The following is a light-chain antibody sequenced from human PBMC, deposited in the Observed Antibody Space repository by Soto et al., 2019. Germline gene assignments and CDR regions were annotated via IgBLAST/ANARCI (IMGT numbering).Light chain of an antibody. J-gene: IGKJ5*01. CDR3: QQVVNFPIT. CDR2: FVS. V-gene: IGKV1-12*01. CDR1: QTVHDW. Sequence: DIQMTQSPSSVSASVGDRVTITCRASQTVHDWLAWYQQKPGKAPKLLMYFVSRLQTGIPSRFSCSGSGTEFTLTVSNLQPEDFATYYCQQVVNFPITFGQGTRLEIE.